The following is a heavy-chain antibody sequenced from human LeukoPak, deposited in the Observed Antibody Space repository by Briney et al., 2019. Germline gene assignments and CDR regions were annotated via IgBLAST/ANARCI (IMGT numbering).Heavy chain of an antibody. V-gene: IGHV1-2*02. CDR3: ARVRRCSSTSCYDYYYYMDV. Sequence: GASVKVSCKASGYTFTGYYMHWVRQAPGQGLEWMGWINPNSGGTNYAQKFQGRVTMTRDTSISTAYMELSSLRSDDTAVYYCARVRRCSSTSCYDYYYYMDVWGKGTTVTISS. D-gene: IGHD2-2*01. J-gene: IGHJ6*03. CDR2: INPNSGGT. CDR1: GYTFTGYY.